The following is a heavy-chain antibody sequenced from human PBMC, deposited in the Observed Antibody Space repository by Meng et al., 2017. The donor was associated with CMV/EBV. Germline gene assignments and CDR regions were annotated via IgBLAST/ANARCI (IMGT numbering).Heavy chain of an antibody. J-gene: IGHJ4*02. V-gene: IGHV3-7*01. Sequence: GESLKISCAASGFTFSTYWMTWVRQAPGKGLEWVANIKQDGSEKYYVDSVKGRFTISRDNAKNSLYLDMNSLRAEDRAVYYCARGYNRLEGSALDYWGQGVLVTVSS. CDR2: IKQDGSEK. CDR3: ARGYNRLEGSALDY. D-gene: IGHD1-1*01. CDR1: GFTFSTYW.